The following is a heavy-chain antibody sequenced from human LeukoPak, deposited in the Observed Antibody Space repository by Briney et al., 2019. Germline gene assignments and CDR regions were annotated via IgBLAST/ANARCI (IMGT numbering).Heavy chain of an antibody. J-gene: IGHJ4*02. Sequence: SVKVSCKASGGTFSSYAISWVRQAPGQGLEWMGRIIPILGIANYAQKFQGRVTITADKSTSTAYMELSSLRSDDTAVYYCARVPDGIAADYWGQGTLVTVSS. V-gene: IGHV1-69*04. D-gene: IGHD6-13*01. CDR2: IIPILGIA. CDR1: GGTFSSYA. CDR3: ARVPDGIAADY.